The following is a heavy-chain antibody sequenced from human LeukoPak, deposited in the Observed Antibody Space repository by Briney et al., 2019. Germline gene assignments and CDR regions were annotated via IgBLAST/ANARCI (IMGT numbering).Heavy chain of an antibody. CDR3: ASNVRYYYDSSGYYPFDY. J-gene: IGHJ4*02. D-gene: IGHD3-22*01. CDR2: ISAYNGNT. Sequence: GASVKVSCKASGYTFTSYGIRWVRQAPGQGLEWMEWISAYNGNTNYAQKLQGRVTMTTDTSTSTAYMELRSLRSDDTAVYYCASNVRYYYDSSGYYPFDYWGQGTLVTVSS. CDR1: GYTFTSYG. V-gene: IGHV1-18*01.